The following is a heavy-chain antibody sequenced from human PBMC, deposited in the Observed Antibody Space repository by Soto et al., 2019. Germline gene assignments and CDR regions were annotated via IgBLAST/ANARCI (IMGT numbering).Heavy chain of an antibody. CDR1: GYTFTSYA. CDR2: INAGNGNT. Sequence: ASVKVSCKASGYTFTSYAMHWVRQAPGQRLEWMGWINAGNGNTKYSQKLQGRVTMTTDTSTSTAYMELRSLRSDDTAVYYCARDGYVDAFDIWGQGTMVTVSS. V-gene: IGHV1-3*01. J-gene: IGHJ3*02. D-gene: IGHD5-12*01. CDR3: ARDGYVDAFDI.